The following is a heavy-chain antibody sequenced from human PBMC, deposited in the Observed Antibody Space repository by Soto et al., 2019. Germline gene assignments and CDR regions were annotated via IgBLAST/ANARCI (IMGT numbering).Heavy chain of an antibody. J-gene: IGHJ6*02. CDR3: ARGDAGPTYYYYGMDV. Sequence: QVQLQESGPGLVKPSQTLSLTCTVSGGSISSGGYYWSWIRQHPGKGLEWIGYIYYSGSTYYNPSLKSRVTISVDRSKNQFSLKLSSVTAADTAVYYCARGDAGPTYYYYGMDVWGQGTTVTVSS. D-gene: IGHD1-7*01. CDR1: GGSISSGGYY. V-gene: IGHV4-31*03. CDR2: IYYSGST.